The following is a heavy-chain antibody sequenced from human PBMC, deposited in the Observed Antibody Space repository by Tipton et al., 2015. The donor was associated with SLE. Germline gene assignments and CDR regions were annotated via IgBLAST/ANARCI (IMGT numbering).Heavy chain of an antibody. CDR1: GFTFSSYG. D-gene: IGHD7-27*01. CDR3: AKEWGAFDI. Sequence: SGFTFSSYGMHWVRQAPGKGLEWVAVIWYDGSNKYYADSVKGRFTISRDNSKNTLYLQMNSLRAEDTAVYYCAKEWGAFDIWGQGTMVTVSS. CDR2: IWYDGSNK. J-gene: IGHJ3*02. V-gene: IGHV3-33*06.